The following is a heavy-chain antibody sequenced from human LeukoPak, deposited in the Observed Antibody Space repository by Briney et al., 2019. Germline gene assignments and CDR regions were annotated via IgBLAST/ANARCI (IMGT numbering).Heavy chain of an antibody. Sequence: SVKVSCKASGGTFSSYAISWVRQAPGQGLEWMGGIIPIFGTANYAQKSQGRVTITTDESTSTAYMELSSLRSEDTAVYYCAREGWGLRRGIDYWGQGTLVTVSS. V-gene: IGHV1-69*05. CDR1: GGTFSSYA. J-gene: IGHJ4*02. CDR3: AREGWGLRRGIDY. CDR2: IIPIFGTA. D-gene: IGHD3-16*01.